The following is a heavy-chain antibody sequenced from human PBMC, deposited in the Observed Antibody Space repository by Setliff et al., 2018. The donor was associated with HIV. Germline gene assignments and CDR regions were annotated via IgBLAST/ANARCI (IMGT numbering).Heavy chain of an antibody. CDR3: VKEGRTSTVFDY. J-gene: IGHJ4*02. CDR2: IYYSGST. Sequence: LSLTCTVSGYSIRRGNYWGWIRQPPGKGLQCIGSIYYSGSTYYNPSLKSRATVSVDTSKNQFSLRLNSVTAADTAVYYCVKEGRTSTVFDYWGQGVMVTVSS. V-gene: IGHV4-38-2*02. D-gene: IGHD1-7*01. CDR1: GYSIRRGNY.